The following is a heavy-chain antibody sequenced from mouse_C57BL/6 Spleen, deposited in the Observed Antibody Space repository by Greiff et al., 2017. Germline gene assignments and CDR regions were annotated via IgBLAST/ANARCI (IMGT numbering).Heavy chain of an antibody. D-gene: IGHD1-1*01. CDR1: GYAFSSYW. Sequence: VQRVESGAELVKPGASVKISCKASGYAFSSYWMNWVKQRPGKGLEWIGQIYPGDGDTNYNGKFKGKATLTADKSSSTAYMQLSSLTSEDSAVYFCARRPPPHYYGSSYDFDYWGQGTTLTVSS. V-gene: IGHV1-80*01. CDR3: ARRPPPHYYGSSYDFDY. J-gene: IGHJ2*01. CDR2: IYPGDGDT.